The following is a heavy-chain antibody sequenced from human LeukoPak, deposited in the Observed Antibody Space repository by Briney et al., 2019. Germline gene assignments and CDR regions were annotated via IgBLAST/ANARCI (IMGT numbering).Heavy chain of an antibody. CDR2: IYYSGST. V-gene: IGHV4-39*01. D-gene: IGHD3-16*01. CDR1: GGSISSSSYY. J-gene: IGHJ4*02. CDR3: ARHSTKITFGGASPYYFDY. Sequence: SETLSLTCTVSGGSISSSSYYWGWIRQPPGKGLEWIGSIYYSGSTYYNPSLKGRVTISVDTSKNQFSLKLSSVTAADTAVYYCARHSTKITFGGASPYYFDYWGQGTLVTVSS.